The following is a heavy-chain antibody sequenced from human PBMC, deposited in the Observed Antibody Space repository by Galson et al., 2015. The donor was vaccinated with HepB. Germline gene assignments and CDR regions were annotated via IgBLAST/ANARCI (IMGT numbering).Heavy chain of an antibody. CDR1: GFTFSSYA. J-gene: IGHJ4*02. CDR3: ARPPHFIVGATFHFDY. CDR2: ISYDGSNK. Sequence: SLRLSCAASGFTFSSYAMHWVRQAPGKGLEWVAVISYDGSNKYYADSVKGRFTISRDNSKNTLYLQMNSLRAEDTAVYYCARPPHFIVGATFHFDYWGQGTLVTVSS. V-gene: IGHV3-30-3*01. D-gene: IGHD1-26*01.